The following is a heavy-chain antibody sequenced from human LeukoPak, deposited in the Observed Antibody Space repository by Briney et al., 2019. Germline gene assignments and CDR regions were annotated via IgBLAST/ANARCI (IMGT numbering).Heavy chain of an antibody. CDR3: ASQQRDYYYYYGMDV. CDR1: GGSISSYY. CDR2: IYTSGST. D-gene: IGHD6-25*01. J-gene: IGHJ6*02. V-gene: IGHV4-4*07. Sequence: SETLSLTCTVSGGSISSYYWSWIRQPAGRGLEWIGRIYTSGSTNYNPSLKSRVTMSVDTSKNQFSLKLSSVTAADTAVYYCASQQRDYYYYYGMDVWGQGTTVTVSS.